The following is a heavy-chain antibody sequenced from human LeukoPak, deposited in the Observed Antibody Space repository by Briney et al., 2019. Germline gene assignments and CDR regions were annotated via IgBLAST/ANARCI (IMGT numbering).Heavy chain of an antibody. J-gene: IGHJ6*03. D-gene: IGHD6-13*01. CDR2: INWNGGST. V-gene: IGHV3-20*04. CDR3: ASPLPDSSSWYYYYYYYMDV. CDR1: GFTFDDYG. Sequence: GGSLRLSCAASGFTFDDYGMSWVRQAPGKGLEWVSGINWNGGSTGYADSVKGRFTISRDNAKNSLYLQMNSLRAEDTAVYYCASPLPDSSSWYYYYYYYMDVWGKGTTVTVSS.